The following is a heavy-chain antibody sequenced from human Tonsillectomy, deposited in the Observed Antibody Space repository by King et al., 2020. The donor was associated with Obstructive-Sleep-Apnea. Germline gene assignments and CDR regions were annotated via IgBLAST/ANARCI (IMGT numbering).Heavy chain of an antibody. D-gene: IGHD2-21*02. J-gene: IGHJ1*01. CDR2: IYPGDSDT. Sequence: QLVQSGAEVKKPGESLKISCKGSGYSFTSYWIGWVRQMPGKGLEWMGIIYPGDSDTRYSPSFEGQVTISADKSISTAYLQWRSLKASDTAMYYCARLAYYGADCLGYFHQWGQGTLVTVSS. CDR1: GYSFTSYW. CDR3: ARLAYYGADCLGYFHQ. V-gene: IGHV5-51*01.